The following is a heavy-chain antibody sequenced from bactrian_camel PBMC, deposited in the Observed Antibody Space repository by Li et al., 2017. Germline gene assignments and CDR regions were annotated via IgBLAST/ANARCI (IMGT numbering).Heavy chain of an antibody. CDR1: LGIISSRC. V-gene: IGHV3S53*01. CDR2: LDRDGTT. D-gene: IGHD2*01. Sequence: HVQLVESGGGSVQPGGSLRLSCAASLGIISSRCIGWFRQTPGKEREGVAALDRDGTTSYADSLKGRFIISQDNAKNTLYLQMNSLKPEDTAMYYCAAELDCSEGYSFQPGTFYGMDYWGKGTQVTVS. J-gene: IGHJ7*01.